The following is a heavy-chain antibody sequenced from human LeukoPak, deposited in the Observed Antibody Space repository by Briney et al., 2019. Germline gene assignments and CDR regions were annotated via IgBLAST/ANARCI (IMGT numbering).Heavy chain of an antibody. V-gene: IGHV4-39*01. Sequence: PSETLSLTCTVPGVSISTTSYYWGWIRQTPGKGLEWIGSMLYRGSTYYSPSLRSRVIISVDASKNQLFLTLSAVTAADTAVYYCARQGGWGGALSFFDSWGQGTLVTVSS. D-gene: IGHD3-16*01. J-gene: IGHJ4*02. CDR2: MLYRGST. CDR1: GVSISTTSYY. CDR3: ARQGGWGGALSFFDS.